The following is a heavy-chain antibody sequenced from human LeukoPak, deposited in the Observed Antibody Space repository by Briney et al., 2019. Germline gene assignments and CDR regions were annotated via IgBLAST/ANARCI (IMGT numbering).Heavy chain of an antibody. V-gene: IGHV3-9*01. CDR2: ISWNSGSI. J-gene: IGHJ6*03. D-gene: IGHD3-16*01. Sequence: HPGGSLRLSCAASGFTFDDYAMHWVRQAPGKGLEWVSGISWNSGSIGYADSVKGRFTISRDNAKNSLYLQMNSLRAEDTALYYCANGGEGLRRYYYYYMDVWGKGTTVTVSS. CDR3: ANGGEGLRRYYYYYMDV. CDR1: GFTFDDYA.